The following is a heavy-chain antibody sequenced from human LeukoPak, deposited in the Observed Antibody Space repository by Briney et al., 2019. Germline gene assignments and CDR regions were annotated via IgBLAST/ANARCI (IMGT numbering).Heavy chain of an antibody. Sequence: GGSLRLSCAASGFTFSNSWMSWVRQAPGIGLEWVANIKPDGSGTSYVDPVKGRFTISRDNGKNSLDLQMNSLRADDTAVYHCASLFNRAFNIWGQGTLVIVSS. CDR1: GFTFSNSW. CDR3: ASLFNRAFNI. V-gene: IGHV3-7*05. CDR2: IKPDGSGT. D-gene: IGHD2/OR15-2a*01. J-gene: IGHJ3*02.